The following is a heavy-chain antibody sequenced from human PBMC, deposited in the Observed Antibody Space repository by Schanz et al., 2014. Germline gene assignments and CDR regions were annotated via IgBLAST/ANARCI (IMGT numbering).Heavy chain of an antibody. Sequence: QVQLVESGGGVVQPGRSRRLSCEASGFTFSSYGMHWVCQAPGKGLEWVAVISYDGNNEDYADSVKGRFSISRDNSQNTLYLQMDSLRPEDTAVYFCAKDTGYCHGGACYCFEYWGLGILVTVSS. V-gene: IGHV3-30*18. CDR3: AKDTGYCHGGACYCFEY. D-gene: IGHD2-8*02. J-gene: IGHJ4*02. CDR2: ISYDGNNE. CDR1: GFTFSSYG.